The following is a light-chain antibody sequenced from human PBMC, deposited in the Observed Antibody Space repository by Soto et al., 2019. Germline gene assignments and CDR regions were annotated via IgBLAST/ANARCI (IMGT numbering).Light chain of an antibody. CDR1: QSVRNN. CDR3: QQYNNWPPIT. Sequence: EVVITQSPATLSVSLVETATLSCRAGQSVRNNLAWYQQKRRQAPRLLIYGASTRAAGIPARFSGTGSGTEFTLTISSLQSEDFAVYYCQQYNNWPPITFGQGTRLEIK. V-gene: IGKV3-15*01. J-gene: IGKJ5*01. CDR2: GAS.